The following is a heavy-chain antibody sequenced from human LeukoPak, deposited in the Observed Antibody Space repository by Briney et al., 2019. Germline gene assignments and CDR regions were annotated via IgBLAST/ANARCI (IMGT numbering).Heavy chain of an antibody. D-gene: IGHD2-2*02. V-gene: IGHV1-8*01. CDR3: AGGLVVPAAISGYYYGMDV. Sequence: EASVGVSCKASGYTFTSYNINWVRQATGQGLEWMGWMNPNSGNKVYAQKFQGRVTITRNTSISTAYMELSSLRSEDTAVYYCAGGLVVPAAISGYYYGMDVWGQGTTVTVSS. J-gene: IGHJ6*02. CDR1: GYTFTSYN. CDR2: MNPNSGNK.